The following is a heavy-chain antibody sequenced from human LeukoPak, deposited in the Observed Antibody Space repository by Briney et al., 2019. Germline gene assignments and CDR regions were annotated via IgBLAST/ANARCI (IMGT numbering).Heavy chain of an antibody. V-gene: IGHV3-7*01. CDR1: GFSFSTYW. D-gene: IGHD3-22*01. CDR2: IKKDGSAK. J-gene: IGHJ4*02. CDR3: ARDGDSSGYGRYKYYFDY. Sequence: GGSLRLSCGASGFSFSTYWMGWVRQTPGKGLEWVADIKKDGSAKYYADSVKGRFTISRDNANNPLFLQMNSLRAKDTAVYYCARDGDSSGYGRYKYYFDYWGQGTLVTVSS.